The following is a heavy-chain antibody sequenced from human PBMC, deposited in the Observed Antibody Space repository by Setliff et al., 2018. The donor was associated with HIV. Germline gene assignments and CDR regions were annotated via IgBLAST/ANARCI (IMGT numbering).Heavy chain of an antibody. CDR1: SKSFSNSY. J-gene: IGHJ4*02. CDR3: ARGRDDAWELSDR. CDR2: VNHIGGT. D-gene: IGHD1-26*01. Sequence: SETLSLTCAVYSKSFSNSYWTWIRQPPGKGLEWIGEVNHIGGTNYNPSLKSRVPMSVDTSKSQFSLNLTSVTAADTAVYYCARGRDDAWELSDRWGQGTLVTVSS. V-gene: IGHV4-34*01.